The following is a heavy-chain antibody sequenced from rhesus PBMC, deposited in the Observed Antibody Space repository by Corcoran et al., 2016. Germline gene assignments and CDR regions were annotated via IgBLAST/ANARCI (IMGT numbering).Heavy chain of an antibody. Sequence: QLQLQESGPGLVKPSETLSVTCAVSGGSISSSYWSWNRQAPGKGLEWIGYIYGSGSSTNYNPSLKSRVTLSVDTSKNQLSLKLSSVTAADTAVYYCASGDEYSYYWGQGVVVTVSS. CDR2: IYGSGSST. J-gene: IGHJ6*01. V-gene: IGHV4-169*02. D-gene: IGHD3-9*01. CDR1: GGSISSSY. CDR3: ASGDEYSYY.